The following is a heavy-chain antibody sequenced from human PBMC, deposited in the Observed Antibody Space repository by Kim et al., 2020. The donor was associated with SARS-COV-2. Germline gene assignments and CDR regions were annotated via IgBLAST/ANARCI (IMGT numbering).Heavy chain of an antibody. CDR3: ARDDSRGGHVNDY. J-gene: IGHJ4*02. V-gene: IGHV1-3*01. CDR1: GYTFTTSA. CDR2: INAGNGDT. D-gene: IGHD3-16*01. Sequence: ASVKVSCKTSGYTFTTSAVDWVHQAPGQRLEWMGWINAGNGDTRYSQKLQGRVTINRDTSASTAYMALSSLRSEDTAVYYCARDDSRGGHVNDYWGQGTLVTVSS.